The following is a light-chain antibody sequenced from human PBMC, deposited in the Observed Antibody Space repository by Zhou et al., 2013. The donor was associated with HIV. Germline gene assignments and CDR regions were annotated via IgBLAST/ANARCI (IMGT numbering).Light chain of an antibody. CDR1: QSVSNN. CDR2: GAS. CDR3: QQSGSTTLS. Sequence: EIVMTQSPATLSVSPGERGTLSCRASQSVSNNLAWYQQKPGQAPRLLIYGASTRATGIPDRFSGSGSGTDFTLTISRLEPEDFAVYFCQQSGSTTLSFGGGTNVEMK. V-gene: IGKV3D-15*01. J-gene: IGKJ4*01.